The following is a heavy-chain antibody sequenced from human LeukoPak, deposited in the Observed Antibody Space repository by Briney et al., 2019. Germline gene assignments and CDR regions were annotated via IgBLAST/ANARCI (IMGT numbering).Heavy chain of an antibody. CDR3: AGGPRSSVYYS. Sequence: SVKDSCKAPGGTFSNSPISWVRQAPGQGLEWMGGISTTSGAPNYAQKFQGRVSMTADESTRTVYMELSSLTSEDTAMYYCAGGPRSSVYYSGGEGTLLTVSS. CDR2: ISTTSGAP. V-gene: IGHV1-69*13. J-gene: IGHJ4*02. D-gene: IGHD3-22*01. CDR1: GGTFSNSP.